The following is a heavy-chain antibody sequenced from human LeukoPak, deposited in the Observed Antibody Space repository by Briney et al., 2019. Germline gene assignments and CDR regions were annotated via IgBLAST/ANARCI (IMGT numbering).Heavy chain of an antibody. J-gene: IGHJ5*02. D-gene: IGHD3-10*01. V-gene: IGHV1-69*01. Sequence: SVKVSCKASGGTFSSYAISWVRQPPGQGLEWMGEIIPIFGTANYAQKFQGRVTITADESTSTAYMELSSLRSEDTAVYYCARGYGSGSHTMFDPWGQGTLVTVSS. CDR2: IIPIFGTA. CDR1: GGTFSSYA. CDR3: ARGYGSGSHTMFDP.